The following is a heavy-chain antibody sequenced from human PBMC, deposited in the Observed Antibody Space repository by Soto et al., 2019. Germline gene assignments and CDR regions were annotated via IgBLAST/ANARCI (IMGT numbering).Heavy chain of an antibody. CDR2: IKPKSEGETA. CDR1: RFNFSAAW. CDR3: ATVPYSSGPT. J-gene: IGHJ4*02. Sequence: PGGSLRLSCVASRFNFSAAWLNWIRQAPGKGLEWVGRIKPKSEGETADYTAPVRGRFTISRDDSQNTLHLQMDSLKTEDTAVYYCATVPYSSGPTWSLGVLVTVSS. V-gene: IGHV3-15*07. D-gene: IGHD6-19*01.